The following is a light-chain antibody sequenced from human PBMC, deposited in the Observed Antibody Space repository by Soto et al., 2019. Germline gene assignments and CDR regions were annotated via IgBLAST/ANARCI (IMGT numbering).Light chain of an antibody. CDR3: CSYEGSSSLV. V-gene: IGLV2-23*02. Sequence: QSALTQPASVSWSPGRSITISCTGTSSDVGGYNLVSWYQQHAGKAPKLIIFEVTKRPSHTSNRFSGSKSGNTASLTISGLQAEDEADYDCCSYEGSSSLVFGGGTKVTVL. CDR1: SSDVGGYNL. CDR2: EVT. J-gene: IGLJ2*01.